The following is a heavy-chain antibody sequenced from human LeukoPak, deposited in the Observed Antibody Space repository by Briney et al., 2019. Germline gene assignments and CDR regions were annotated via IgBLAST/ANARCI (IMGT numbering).Heavy chain of an antibody. D-gene: IGHD3-9*01. CDR3: AREDYNILTIDY. CDR2: ISYDGSNK. CDR1: GFTFSSYA. J-gene: IGHJ4*02. Sequence: GGSLRLSCVASGFTFSSYAVHWVRQDPGKGLEWVAVISYDGSNKYYADSVKGRFTISRDNSKNTLYLQMNSLRAEDTAVYYCAREDYNILTIDYWGQGTLVTVSS. V-gene: IGHV3-30*04.